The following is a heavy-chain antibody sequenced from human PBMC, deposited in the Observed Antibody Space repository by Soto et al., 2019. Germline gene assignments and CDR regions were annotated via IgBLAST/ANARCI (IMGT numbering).Heavy chain of an antibody. D-gene: IGHD4-17*01. CDR3: AHAGDYDLLTFDH. V-gene: IGHV2-5*02. Sequence: QITLKESGPTLVRPAQTLTLTCDFSGFSLSTYHMGVAWIRQPTGKALEWLALIYWDDDKRYSPSLKDRLAISKGTSSNQVVLTFTNVDPGDTATYFCAHAGDYDLLTFDHWGPGTLVTVSS. J-gene: IGHJ4*02. CDR1: GFSLSTYHMG. CDR2: IYWDDDK.